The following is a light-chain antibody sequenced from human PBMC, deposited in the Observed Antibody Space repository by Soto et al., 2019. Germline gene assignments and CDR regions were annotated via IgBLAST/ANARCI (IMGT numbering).Light chain of an antibody. CDR3: QQYDNWPLT. CDR1: QSVSSN. Sequence: EIVMTQSPATRSVSPGERATLSCRASQSVSSNLGWYQQKPGQSPRLLIYGASTRATGIPVRFSGSGSGTEFTLTISSLQSEDFAIYYCQQYDNWPLTFGGGTKVDIK. J-gene: IGKJ4*01. CDR2: GAS. V-gene: IGKV3D-15*01.